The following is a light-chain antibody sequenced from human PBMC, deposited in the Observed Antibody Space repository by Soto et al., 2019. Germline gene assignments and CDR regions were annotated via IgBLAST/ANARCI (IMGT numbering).Light chain of an antibody. Sequence: EIVLTRSPGTGSLSPGEIGTGSCRASQIVNNNYLAWYQQKPGQAPRLVMYGASSRATGIPDRFSASGSGTDFTLTISRLEPQDFAVYYCQQYGSSVWTFGQGTKVDIK. CDR1: QIVNNNY. V-gene: IGKV3-20*01. J-gene: IGKJ1*01. CDR3: QQYGSSVWT. CDR2: GAS.